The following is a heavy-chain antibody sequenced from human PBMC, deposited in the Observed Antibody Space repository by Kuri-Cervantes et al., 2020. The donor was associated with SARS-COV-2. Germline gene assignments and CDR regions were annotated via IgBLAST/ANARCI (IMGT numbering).Heavy chain of an antibody. CDR2: IYTTGNT. CDR3: ARVRGAVRVYSDY. D-gene: IGHD3-22*01. Sequence: LRLSCTVSGSAIRSGSNYWSWIRQPAGKGLEWIGRIYTTGNTKYNPSLRSRVAISVDSSKNQFSLPLTSVTAADTAVYYCARVRGAVRVYSDYWGQGTLVTVSS. V-gene: IGHV4-61*02. J-gene: IGHJ4*02. CDR1: GSAIRSGSNY.